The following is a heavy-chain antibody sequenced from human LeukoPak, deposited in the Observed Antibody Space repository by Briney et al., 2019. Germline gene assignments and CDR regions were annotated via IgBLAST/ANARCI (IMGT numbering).Heavy chain of an antibody. D-gene: IGHD3-3*01. CDR3: ATDRGWRTSGYYLYYFEY. J-gene: IGHJ4*02. CDR1: GFVFRNYF. V-gene: IGHV3-7*01. Sequence: PGGSLRLSCAASGFVFRNYFMSWVRQAPGKGLEWVASIKNDGSEKYYVDSVRGRYTISRDKTKNSLYLQMSSLRAEDTAVYYCATDRGWRTSGYYLYYFEYWGQGTLVTFSS. CDR2: IKNDGSEK.